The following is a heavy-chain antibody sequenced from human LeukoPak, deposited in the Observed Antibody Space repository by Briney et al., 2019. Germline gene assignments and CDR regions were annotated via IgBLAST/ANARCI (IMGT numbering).Heavy chain of an antibody. Sequence: GSSVKVSCKASGGTFSSYAISWVRQAPGQGLEWMGRIIPIFGTANYAQKFLGRVTITTDESTSTAYMELSSLRSEDTAVYYCARGLTLIAYCGGDCYREYFQHWGQGTLVTVSS. CDR2: IIPIFGTA. D-gene: IGHD2-21*02. V-gene: IGHV1-69*05. CDR3: ARGLTLIAYCGGDCYREYFQH. J-gene: IGHJ1*01. CDR1: GGTFSSYA.